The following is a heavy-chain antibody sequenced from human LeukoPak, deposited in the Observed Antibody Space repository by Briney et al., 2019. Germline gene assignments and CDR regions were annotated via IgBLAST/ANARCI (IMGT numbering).Heavy chain of an antibody. CDR1: GGSFSGYY. J-gene: IGHJ4*02. D-gene: IGHD4/OR15-4a*01. Sequence: PSETLSLTCAVYGGSFSGYYWSWIRQPPGKGLEWIGEINHSGSTNYNPSLKSRVTISVDTSKNQFSLKLGSVTAADTAVYYCASGIMTLGYWGQGTLVTVSS. CDR3: ASGIMTLGY. V-gene: IGHV4-34*01. CDR2: INHSGST.